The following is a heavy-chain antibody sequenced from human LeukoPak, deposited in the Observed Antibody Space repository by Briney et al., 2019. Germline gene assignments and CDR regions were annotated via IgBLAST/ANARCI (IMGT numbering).Heavy chain of an antibody. CDR2: INWNGASA. D-gene: IGHD2-2*01. CDR3: ARGDYCRGNSCYLHMAV. J-gene: IGHJ6*03. CDR1: GFTVSSNY. V-gene: IGHV3-20*01. Sequence: GGSLRLSCAASGFTVSSNYMSWVRQAPGKGLEWVSGINWNGASAGYADSVKGRFTISRDNAKKSLYLQMNSLRAEDTALYHCARGDYCRGNSCYLHMAVRGKGTTVTVSS.